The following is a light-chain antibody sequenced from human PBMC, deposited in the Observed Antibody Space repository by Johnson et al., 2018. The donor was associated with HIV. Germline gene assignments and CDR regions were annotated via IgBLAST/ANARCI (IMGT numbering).Light chain of an antibody. V-gene: IGLV1-51*02. CDR1: SSNIGNNY. CDR2: EDY. Sequence: HSVLTQPPSVSAAPGQKVTISCSGSSSNIGNNYVSWYQQLPGTAPKLLIYEDYKRPSGIPDRFSGSRSGTSATLGITGLQTGDEADYYCGTWARSLSAGVFGAGTKVTVL. CDR3: GTWARSLSAGV. J-gene: IGLJ1*01.